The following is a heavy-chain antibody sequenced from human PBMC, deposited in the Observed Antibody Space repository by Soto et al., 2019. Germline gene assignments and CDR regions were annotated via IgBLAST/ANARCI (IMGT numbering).Heavy chain of an antibody. D-gene: IGHD4-17*01. CDR3: ATNGDNDY. Sequence: PGGSLRLSCAASGFNFSSYGMHWVRQAPGKGLEWVAVISYDGSNKYYADSVKGRFTISRDNSKNTLYLQMNSLRAEDTAVYYCATNGDNDYWGQGTLVTVSS. V-gene: IGHV3-30*03. J-gene: IGHJ4*02. CDR1: GFNFSSYG. CDR2: ISYDGSNK.